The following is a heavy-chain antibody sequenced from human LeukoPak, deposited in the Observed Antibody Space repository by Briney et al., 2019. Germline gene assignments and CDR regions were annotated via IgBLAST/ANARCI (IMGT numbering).Heavy chain of an antibody. CDR3: ARDAYDILTGGAFDI. J-gene: IGHJ3*02. Sequence: PWGSLRLSCAASGFTFSDYYMSWIRQAPGKGLEWVSYISSSGSTIYYADSVKGRFTISRDNAKNSLYLQMNSLRAEDTAVYYCARDAYDILTGGAFDIWGQGTMVTVSS. CDR2: ISSSGSTI. CDR1: GFTFSDYY. V-gene: IGHV3-11*01. D-gene: IGHD3-9*01.